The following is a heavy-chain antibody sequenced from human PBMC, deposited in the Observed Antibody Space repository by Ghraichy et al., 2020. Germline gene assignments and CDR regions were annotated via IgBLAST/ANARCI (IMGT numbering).Heavy chain of an antibody. Sequence: GGSLRLSCAASGFTFSTYHMHWVRQAPGKGLEWVAFIQSHGSDKWFADSVKGRFTVSRDNSKNTVYLEMNSLRPEDTAVYYCAKDSDSWGYYFDYWGLGTLVTVS. D-gene: IGHD3-16*01. CDR3: AKDSDSWGYYFDY. CDR2: IQSHGSDK. J-gene: IGHJ4*02. CDR1: GFTFSTYH. V-gene: IGHV3-30*02.